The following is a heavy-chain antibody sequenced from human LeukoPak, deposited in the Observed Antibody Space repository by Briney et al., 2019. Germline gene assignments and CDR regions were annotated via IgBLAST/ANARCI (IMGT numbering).Heavy chain of an antibody. CDR3: ASGVIAAAGTGENYFDY. CDR1: GGSISSSSYY. CDR2: IYYSGST. Sequence: SETLSLTCTVSGGSISSSSYYWGWIRQPPGTGLEWIGSIYYSGSTYYNPSLKSRVTISVDTSKNQFSLKLSSVTAADTAVYYCASGVIAAAGTGENYFDYWGQGTLVTVSS. V-gene: IGHV4-39*01. D-gene: IGHD6-13*01. J-gene: IGHJ4*02.